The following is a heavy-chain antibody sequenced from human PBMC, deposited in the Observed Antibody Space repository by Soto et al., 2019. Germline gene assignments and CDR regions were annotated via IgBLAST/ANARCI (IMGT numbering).Heavy chain of an antibody. V-gene: IGHV3-48*01. CDR3: AREGGDLNWFDP. J-gene: IGHJ5*02. CDR2: ISSSSSTI. Sequence: EVQLVESGGGLVQPGGSLRLSCAASGFTFSSYSMNWVRQAPGKGLEWVSYISSSSSTIYYADSVKGRFTISRDNAKNSLYLQVNSLRTEETAVYYCAREGGDLNWFDPWGQGTLVTVSS. D-gene: IGHD4-17*01. CDR1: GFTFSSYS.